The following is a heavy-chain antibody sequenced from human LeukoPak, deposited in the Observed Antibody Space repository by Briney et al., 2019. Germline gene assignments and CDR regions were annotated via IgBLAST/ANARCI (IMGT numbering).Heavy chain of an antibody. J-gene: IGHJ4*02. CDR3: AVVPAAIANVIDY. CDR1: GGSISSYY. D-gene: IGHD2-2*01. V-gene: IGHV4-59*08. Sequence: SETLSLTCTVSGGSISSYYWSWIRQPPGKGLGWIGYIYYSGSTNYNPSLKSRVTISVDTSKNQFSLKLSSVTAADTAVYYCAVVPAAIANVIDYWGQGTLVTVSS. CDR2: IYYSGST.